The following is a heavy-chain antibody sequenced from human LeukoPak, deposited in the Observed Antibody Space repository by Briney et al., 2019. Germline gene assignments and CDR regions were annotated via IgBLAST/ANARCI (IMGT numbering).Heavy chain of an antibody. D-gene: IGHD3-22*01. CDR2: ISAYNGNT. J-gene: IGHJ4*02. CDR3: AKYYYDSSGYLQFDY. Sequence: ASVKVSCKASGYTFTGYYMHWVRQAPGQGLEWMGWISAYNGNTNYAQKLQGRVTMTTDTSTSTAYMELRSLRSDDTAVYHCAKYYYDSSGYLQFDYWGQGTLVTVSS. V-gene: IGHV1-18*04. CDR1: GYTFTGYY.